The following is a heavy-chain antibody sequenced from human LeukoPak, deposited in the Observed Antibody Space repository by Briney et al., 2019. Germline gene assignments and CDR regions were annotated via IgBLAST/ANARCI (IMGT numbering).Heavy chain of an antibody. CDR3: ARDRGPGRGNWFDP. J-gene: IGHJ5*02. D-gene: IGHD1-26*01. CDR2: ISAYNGNT. CDR1: GGTFSSYA. Sequence: ASVKVSCKASGGTFSSYAISWVRQAPGQGLEWMGWISAYNGNTNYAQKLQGRVTMTTDTSTSTAYMELRSLRSVDTAVYYCARDRGPGRGNWFDPWGQGTLVTVSS. V-gene: IGHV1-18*01.